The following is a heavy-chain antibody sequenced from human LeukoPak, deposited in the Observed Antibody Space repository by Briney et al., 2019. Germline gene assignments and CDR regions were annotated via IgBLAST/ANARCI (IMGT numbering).Heavy chain of an antibody. Sequence: GGSLRLSCAASGFTVSRNYMSWVRQAPGKGLEWVSSISSSSSYIYYADSVKGRFTISRDNAKNSLYLQMNSLRAEDTAVYYCARKGSSWNWGQGTLVTVSS. CDR1: GFTVSRNY. CDR3: ARKGSSWN. D-gene: IGHD6-13*01. J-gene: IGHJ4*02. CDR2: ISSSSSYI. V-gene: IGHV3-21*01.